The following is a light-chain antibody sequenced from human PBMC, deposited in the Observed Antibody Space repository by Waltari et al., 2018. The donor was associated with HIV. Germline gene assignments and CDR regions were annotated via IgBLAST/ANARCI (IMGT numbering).Light chain of an antibody. V-gene: IGLV1-36*01. CDR2: YEE. CDR1: SSNIGKNA. Sequence: QSVLTQPPSVSAAPRQRVSISCSGSSSNIGKNAVNWYQPIPGTAPRLLIYYEELVPSGVTDRCSGSKSGNSASLAISGLQYDDEADYYCAAWDDTLNGWVFGGGTKLTVL. CDR3: AAWDDTLNGWV. J-gene: IGLJ3*02.